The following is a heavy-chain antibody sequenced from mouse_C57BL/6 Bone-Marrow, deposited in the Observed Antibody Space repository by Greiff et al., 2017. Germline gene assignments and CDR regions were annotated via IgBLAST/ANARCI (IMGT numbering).Heavy chain of an antibody. J-gene: IGHJ4*01. V-gene: IGHV5-4*01. CDR1: GFTFSSYA. CDR2: ISDGGSYT. CDR3: ARYDYGNYYAMDY. D-gene: IGHD2-4*01. Sequence: EVQLVESGGGLVKPGGSLKLSCAASGFTFSSYAMSWVRQTPEKRLEWVATISDGGSYTYYPDNVKGRFTISRDNAKNNLYLQMSHLKSEDTAMYYCARYDYGNYYAMDYWGQGTSVTVSS.